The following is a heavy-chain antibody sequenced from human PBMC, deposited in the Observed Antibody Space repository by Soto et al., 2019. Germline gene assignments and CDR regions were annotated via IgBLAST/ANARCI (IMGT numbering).Heavy chain of an antibody. CDR3: AKHIVVVTAPASGAFDI. CDR1: GGSVSSGSYY. D-gene: IGHD2-21*02. J-gene: IGHJ3*02. V-gene: IGHV4-61*01. CDR2: IYYSGST. Sequence: SETLSLTYTVSGGSVSSGSYYWSWIRQPPGKGLEWIGYIYYSGSTNYNPSLKSRVTISVDTSKNQFSLKLSSVTAADTAVYYCAKHIVVVTAPASGAFDIWGQGTMVTVSS.